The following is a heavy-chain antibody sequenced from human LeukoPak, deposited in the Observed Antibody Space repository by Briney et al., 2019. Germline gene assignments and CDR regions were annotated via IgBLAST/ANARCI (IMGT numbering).Heavy chain of an antibody. J-gene: IGHJ5*02. CDR1: GGSISSYH. CDR3: ARNYDYGDYNWFDP. CDR2: IYTSGST. V-gene: IGHV4-4*07. D-gene: IGHD4-17*01. Sequence: SETLSLTCTVSGGSISSYHWSWIRQPAGKGLEWIGRIYTSGSTNYNPSLKSRVTMSVDTSKNQFSLKLSSVTAADTAVYYCARNYDYGDYNWFDPWGQGTLVTVSS.